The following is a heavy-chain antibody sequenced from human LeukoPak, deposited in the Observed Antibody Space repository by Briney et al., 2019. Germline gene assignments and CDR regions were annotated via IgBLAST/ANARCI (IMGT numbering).Heavy chain of an antibody. CDR2: INHSGST. CDR1: GGSISSSSYY. Sequence: SETLSLTCTVSGGSISSSSYYWGWIRQPPGKGLEWLGEINHSGSTNYNPSLKSRVTISVDTSKNQFSLKLSSVTAADTAVYYCARGPRTRYYYYYMDVWGKGTTVTVSS. V-gene: IGHV4-39*07. J-gene: IGHJ6*03. CDR3: ARGPRTRYYYYYMDV. D-gene: IGHD1-14*01.